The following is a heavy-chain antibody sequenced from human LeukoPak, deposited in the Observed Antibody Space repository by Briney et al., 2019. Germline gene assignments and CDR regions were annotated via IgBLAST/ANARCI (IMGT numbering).Heavy chain of an antibody. Sequence: PGRSLRLSCAASGFTFSSYGMHWVRQAPGKGLEWVAVISYDGSNKYYADSVKGRFTISRDNSKNTLYLQMNSLRAEDTAVYYCAAQMSSGWYYFDYWGQGTLVTVSS. D-gene: IGHD6-19*01. CDR3: AAQMSSGWYYFDY. V-gene: IGHV3-30*03. CDR2: ISYDGSNK. J-gene: IGHJ4*02. CDR1: GFTFSSYG.